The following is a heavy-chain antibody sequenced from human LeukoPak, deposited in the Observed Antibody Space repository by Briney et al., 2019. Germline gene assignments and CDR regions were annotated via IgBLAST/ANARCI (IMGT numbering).Heavy chain of an antibody. CDR2: TGGGGDT. CDR3: AREWVRSAYDEAY. J-gene: IGHJ4*02. Sequence: GGSLRLSRAASGFTFSSHAMSWVRQAPGKGLEWVSGTGGGGDTYYADSAKGRFTISRDNSRNTLYLQMSSLRVEDTAVYYCAREWVRSAYDEAYWGQGTQVTVSS. CDR1: GFTFSSHA. D-gene: IGHD3-22*01. V-gene: IGHV3-23*01.